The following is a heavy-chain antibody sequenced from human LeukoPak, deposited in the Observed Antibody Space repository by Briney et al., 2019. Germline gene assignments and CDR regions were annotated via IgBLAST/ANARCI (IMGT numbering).Heavy chain of an antibody. J-gene: IGHJ4*02. CDR2: TDTSGRYV. CDR3: VRDLDLGGYSSFVS. V-gene: IGHV3-21*01. Sequence: GGSLRLSCAASGFTFSNYGMNWVRQAPGKGLEWVSFTDTSGRYVYYGDSVKGRFTISRDNAKDTLYLQMNTLRAEDTAVYYCVRDLDLGGYSSFVSWGQGTLVAVSS. D-gene: IGHD4-23*01. CDR1: GFTFSNYG.